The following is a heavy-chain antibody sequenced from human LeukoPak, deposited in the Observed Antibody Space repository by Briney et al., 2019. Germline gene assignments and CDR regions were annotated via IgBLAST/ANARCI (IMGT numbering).Heavy chain of an antibody. V-gene: IGHV1-24*01. J-gene: IGHJ1*01. Sequence: ASVKVSCKVSGYTLTELSMHWVRQAPGKVLEWMGGFDPEDGETIYAQKFQGRVTMTEDTSTDTAYMELSSLRSEDTAVYYCATLGGSWNGYFQHWGQGTLVTVSS. CDR1: GYTLTELS. CDR2: FDPEDGET. CDR3: ATLGGSWNGYFQH. D-gene: IGHD2-15*01.